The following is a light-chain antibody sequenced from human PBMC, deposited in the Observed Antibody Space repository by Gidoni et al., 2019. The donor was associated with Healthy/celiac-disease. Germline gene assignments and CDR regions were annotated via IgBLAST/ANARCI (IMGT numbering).Light chain of an antibody. V-gene: IGKV1-5*01. J-gene: IGKJ2*01. Sequence: DIQMTQSPSTLSASVGDRVTITFRASQSISSWLAWYQQKPGKAPKLLIYDAAILESGVPSRFSCIGSGTEFTLTISSLQPDDFATYYCQQYNSYLYTFXQXTKLEIK. CDR3: QQYNSYLYT. CDR2: DAA. CDR1: QSISSW.